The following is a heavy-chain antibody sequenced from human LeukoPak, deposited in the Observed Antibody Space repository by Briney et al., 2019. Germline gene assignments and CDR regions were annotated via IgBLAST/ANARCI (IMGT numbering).Heavy chain of an antibody. CDR1: GFTFSNAW. D-gene: IGHD3-16*02. J-gene: IGHJ6*03. Sequence: GGSLRLSCAASGFTFSNAWMSWVRQAPGKGLEWVSAISGSGDSTYYADSEKGRFTISRDNSKNTLSLQMNSLRAEDTAVYYCAKVGRGGELSRYYYYYYMDVWGKGTTVTVSS. V-gene: IGHV3-23*01. CDR2: ISGSGDST. CDR3: AKVGRGGELSRYYYYYYMDV.